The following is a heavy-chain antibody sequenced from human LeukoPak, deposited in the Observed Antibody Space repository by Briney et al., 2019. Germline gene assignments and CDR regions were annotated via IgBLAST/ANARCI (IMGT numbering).Heavy chain of an antibody. V-gene: IGHV4-4*07. CDR2: IYTSGST. J-gene: IGHJ5*02. CDR1: GGSISSYY. CDR3: ARGGADFWSGYSHLNWFDP. Sequence: SETLSLTCTVSGGSISSYYWSWTRQPAGKGLEWIGRIYTSGSTNYNPSLKSRVTMSVDTSKNQFSLKLSSVTAADTAVYYCARGGADFWSGYSHLNWFDPWGQGTLATVSS. D-gene: IGHD3-3*01.